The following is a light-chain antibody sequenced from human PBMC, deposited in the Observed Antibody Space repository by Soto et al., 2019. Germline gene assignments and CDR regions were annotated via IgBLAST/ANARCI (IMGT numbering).Light chain of an antibody. CDR1: QSISNH. Sequence: IQMTQSPSYLYASVQDRAIITCRASQSISNHLNWYQQKPGKAPKLLIFAASSLQSGVPSRFSGSRSGPDFTLTISRLQPEDFATYYCQQSYSSPPTFGQGTRLEI. CDR2: AAS. CDR3: QQSYSSPPT. J-gene: IGKJ5*01. V-gene: IGKV1-39*01.